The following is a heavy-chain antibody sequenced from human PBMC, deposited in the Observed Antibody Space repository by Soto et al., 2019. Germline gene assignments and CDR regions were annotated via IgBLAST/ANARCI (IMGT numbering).Heavy chain of an antibody. CDR3: TTGSVEGF. V-gene: IGHV3-15*07. D-gene: IGHD2-15*01. Sequence: EVQLVDSGGGLVKPGGSLRLSCEASGFSVSNAWMNWVRQAPGKGLEWVGRIKTRDEGETTNYAAPVKGRFTISRDDSINTLYLQMNSLKTEDTAVYYCTTGSVEGFWGQGTTVTVSS. J-gene: IGHJ6*02. CDR1: GFSVSNAW. CDR2: IKTRDEGETT.